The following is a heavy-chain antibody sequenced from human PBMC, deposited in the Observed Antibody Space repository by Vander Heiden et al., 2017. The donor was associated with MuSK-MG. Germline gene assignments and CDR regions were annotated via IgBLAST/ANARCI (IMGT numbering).Heavy chain of an antibody. CDR1: GYYSTSGYY. Sequence: QVKLQESGPGLVKPSETLTLTCAVSGYYSTSGYYWGWIRQPPGKGLEWIGSIYHSGCTYSNPSRKSRVTISVDTSKNQAAVKLSSVTAAETAVYYCSTQARGRGVRGGVDSWVQGTVVTVFS. V-gene: IGHV4-38-2*01. D-gene: IGHD3-10*01. J-gene: IGHJ4*02. CDR2: IYHSGCT. CDR3: STQARGRGVRGGVDS.